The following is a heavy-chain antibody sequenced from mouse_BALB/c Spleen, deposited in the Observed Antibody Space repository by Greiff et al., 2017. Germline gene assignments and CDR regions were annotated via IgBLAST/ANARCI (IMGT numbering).Heavy chain of an antibody. CDR2: IWAGGST. J-gene: IGHJ4*01. CDR3: AREGGMITTGYYYAMDY. Sequence: VMLVESGPGLVAPSQSLSLTCTVSGFSLTSYGVHWVRQPPGKGLEWLGVIWAGGSTNYNSALMSRLSISKDNSKSQVFLKMNSLQTDDTAMYYCAREGGMITTGYYYAMDYWGQGTSVTVAS. CDR1: GFSLTSYG. V-gene: IGHV2-9*02. D-gene: IGHD2-4*01.